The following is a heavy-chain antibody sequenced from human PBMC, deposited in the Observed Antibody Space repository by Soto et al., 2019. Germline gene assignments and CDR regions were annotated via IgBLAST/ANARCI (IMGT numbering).Heavy chain of an antibody. Sequence: QVQLVQSGGEVKQPGGSVKVSCKASGSSFISYGISWVRQAPGQGLVWMGWISGYNGNTKYAQKLQGRVTMTPDTSTSTVYMELRSLRSDDTAVYSCASDQGTLDHSRGWYGDWGQGTLVTVSS. V-gene: IGHV1-18*04. CDR2: ISGYNGNT. J-gene: IGHJ4*02. CDR1: GSSFISYG. CDR3: ASDQGTLDHSRGWYGD. D-gene: IGHD6-19*01.